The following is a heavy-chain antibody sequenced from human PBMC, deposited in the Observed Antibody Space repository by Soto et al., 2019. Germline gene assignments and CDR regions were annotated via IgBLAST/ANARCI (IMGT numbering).Heavy chain of an antibody. Sequence: SETLSLTCTVSGGSISSYYWSRIRQPPGKGLEWIGYIYYSGSTNYNPSLKSRVTISVDTSKNQFSLRLSSVTAADTAVYYCARTEVAVAGTFAFDIWGQGTMVTVSS. CDR3: ARTEVAVAGTFAFDI. CDR1: GGSISSYY. J-gene: IGHJ3*02. CDR2: IYYSGST. V-gene: IGHV4-59*01. D-gene: IGHD6-19*01.